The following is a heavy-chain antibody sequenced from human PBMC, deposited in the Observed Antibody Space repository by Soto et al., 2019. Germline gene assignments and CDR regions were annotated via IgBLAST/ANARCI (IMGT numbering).Heavy chain of an antibody. CDR2: IDYRGTA. D-gene: IGHD3-10*01. CDR1: GGSMSTSDYY. V-gene: IGHV4-39*07. J-gene: IGHJ6*02. CDR3: ARERGITMVRGVIMGSSKDSAYYYYGMDV. Sequence: SETLSLTCTVSGGSMSTSDYYWGWIRQTPGKGLEYIGNIDYRGTASYNPSLESRVTISVDTSKNQFSLKLSSVTAADTAVYYCARERGITMVRGVIMGSSKDSAYYYYGMDVWGQGTTVTVSS.